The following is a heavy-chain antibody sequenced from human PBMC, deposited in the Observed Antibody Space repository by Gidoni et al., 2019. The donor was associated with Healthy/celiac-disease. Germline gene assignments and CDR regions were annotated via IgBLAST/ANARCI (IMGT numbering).Heavy chain of an antibody. CDR2: INPSGGST. CDR1: GYTFTLYY. V-gene: IGHV1-46*01. J-gene: IGHJ6*02. D-gene: IGHD2-2*01. CDR3: ARARCSSTSCYEDMDGMDV. Sequence: QVQLVQSGAEVKKPGASVKVSCKASGYTFTLYYMHWVRQAPGQGLEWMGIINPSGGSTSYAQKFQGRVTMTRDTSTSTVYMELSSLRSEDTAVYYCARARCSSTSCYEDMDGMDVWGQGTTVTVSS.